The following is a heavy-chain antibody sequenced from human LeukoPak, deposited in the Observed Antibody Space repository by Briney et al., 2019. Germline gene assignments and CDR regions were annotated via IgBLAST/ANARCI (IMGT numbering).Heavy chain of an antibody. Sequence: SETLSLACAVYGGSFSGYYWSWIRQPPGKGLEWIGEINHSGSTTYNPSLKSRVTTSVDTTKNQFSLKLSSVTAADTAVYYCAREKGYCSSTSCYRPYYSYGMDVWGQGTTVTVSS. CDR2: INHSGST. D-gene: IGHD2-2*02. J-gene: IGHJ6*02. CDR3: AREKGYCSSTSCYRPYYSYGMDV. CDR1: GGSFSGYY. V-gene: IGHV4-34*01.